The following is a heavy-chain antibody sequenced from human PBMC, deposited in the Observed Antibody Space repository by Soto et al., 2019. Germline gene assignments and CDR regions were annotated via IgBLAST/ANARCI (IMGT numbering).Heavy chain of an antibody. J-gene: IGHJ4*02. CDR1: GFTFDDNA. CDR3: AREKTAYYYDSSGYYGY. V-gene: IGHV3-9*01. D-gene: IGHD3-22*01. CDR2: INWKSDI. Sequence: GGSLRLSCAVSGFTFDDNAMHWVRQAPEKGLEWVSGINWKSDIGYADSVKGRFTISRDNAENSLYLQMNSLRAEDTALYYCAREKTAYYYDSSGYYGYWGRGTLVTVSS.